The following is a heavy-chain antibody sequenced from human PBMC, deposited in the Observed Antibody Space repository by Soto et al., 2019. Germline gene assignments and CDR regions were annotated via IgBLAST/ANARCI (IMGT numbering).Heavy chain of an antibody. CDR1: GGSISSYY. CDR3: ARGGYYDYIWGSYRPPGYFDY. Sequence: SETLSLTCTVSGGSISSYYWSWIRQPPGKGLEWIGYIYYSGSTNYNPSLKSRVTISVDTSKNQFSLKLSSVTAADTAVYYCARGGYYDYIWGSYRPPGYFDYWGQGTLVTVSS. CDR2: IYYSGST. D-gene: IGHD3-16*02. J-gene: IGHJ4*02. V-gene: IGHV4-59*01.